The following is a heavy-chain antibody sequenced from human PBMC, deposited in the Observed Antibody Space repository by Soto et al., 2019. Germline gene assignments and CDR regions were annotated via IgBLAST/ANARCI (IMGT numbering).Heavy chain of an antibody. Sequence: PWGSLRLSCAASGFTFSSYAMSWVRQAPGKGLEWVSAISGSGGSTYYADSVKGRFTISRDNSKNTLYLQMNSLGAEDTAVYYCAKDRSLSRQWLVPATRGYFDYWGQGTLVTAPQ. V-gene: IGHV3-23*01. CDR1: GFTFSSYA. D-gene: IGHD6-19*01. CDR2: ISGSGGST. J-gene: IGHJ4*02. CDR3: AKDRSLSRQWLVPATRGYFDY.